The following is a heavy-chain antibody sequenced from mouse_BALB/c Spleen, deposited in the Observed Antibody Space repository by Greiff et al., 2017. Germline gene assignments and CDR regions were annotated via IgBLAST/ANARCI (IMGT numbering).Heavy chain of an antibody. CDR2: ISDGGSYT. J-gene: IGHJ3*01. CDR1: GFTFSDYY. V-gene: IGHV5-4*02. D-gene: IGHD1-1*01. Sequence: EVQLVESGGGLVKPGGSLKLSCAASGFTFSDYYMYWVRQTPEKRLEWVATISDGGSYTYYPDSVKGRFTISRDNAKNNLYLQMSSLKSEDTAMYYCARGYYGSPFAYWGQGTLVTVSA. CDR3: ARGYYGSPFAY.